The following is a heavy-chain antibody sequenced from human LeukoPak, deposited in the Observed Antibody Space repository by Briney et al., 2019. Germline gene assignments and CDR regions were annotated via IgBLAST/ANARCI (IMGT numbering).Heavy chain of an antibody. V-gene: IGHV3-7*01. CDR2: IKYDETEK. CDR1: GFTFSDYW. CDR3: VRLPYYFET. J-gene: IGHJ4*02. Sequence: GGSLRLSCAASGFTFSDYWMSWVRQAPGKGLEWVANIKYDETEKYYMDLVKGRFTISRDNAKNSLYLQMNSLRAEDTAIYYCVRLPYYFETWGRGTWVTVSS.